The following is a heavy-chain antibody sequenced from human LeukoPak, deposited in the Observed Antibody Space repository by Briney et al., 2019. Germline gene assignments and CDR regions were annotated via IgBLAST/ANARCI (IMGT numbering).Heavy chain of an antibody. J-gene: IGHJ2*01. CDR3: TRYSNWNYGYWYFDL. CDR1: GFTFSGSA. D-gene: IGHD1-7*01. V-gene: IGHV3-73*01. Sequence: PGGSLRLSCAASGFTFSGSAMHWVRQASGKGLEWVGRIRSKANSYATAYAASVKGRFTISRDDSKNTAYLQMNSLKTEDTAVYCCTRYSNWNYGYWYFDLWGRGTLVTVSS. CDR2: IRSKANSYAT.